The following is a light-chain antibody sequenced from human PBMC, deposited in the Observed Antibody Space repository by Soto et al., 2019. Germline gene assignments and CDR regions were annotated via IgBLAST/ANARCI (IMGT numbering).Light chain of an antibody. CDR2: KAS. V-gene: IGKV1-5*03. CDR3: QQYNSYLLT. Sequence: DIQMTQSPSTLSASVGDRVTITCRASQSISSWMAWYQQKPGKAPKLLIYKASSLESGVPSRFSGSGSGTEFTLTISSLQPDDFATYYCQQYNSYLLTFGGGTKVEIK. CDR1: QSISSW. J-gene: IGKJ4*01.